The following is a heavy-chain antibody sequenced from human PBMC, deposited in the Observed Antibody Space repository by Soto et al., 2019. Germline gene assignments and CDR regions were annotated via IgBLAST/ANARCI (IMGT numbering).Heavy chain of an antibody. CDR2: IYWDDDK. CDR3: AHRPKAVAATRGLGCFDP. Sequence: QITLKESGPTLVKPTKTLTLTCTFSGFSLSTTGVAVGWIRQPPGKALKWLALIYWDDDKRYTPSMKSRLTITKDTSTNQVGLTLTNMDPVDTATEYCAHRPKAVAATRGLGCFDPWGQGTLVTVSS. V-gene: IGHV2-5*02. CDR1: GFSLSTTGVA. J-gene: IGHJ5*02. D-gene: IGHD6-19*01.